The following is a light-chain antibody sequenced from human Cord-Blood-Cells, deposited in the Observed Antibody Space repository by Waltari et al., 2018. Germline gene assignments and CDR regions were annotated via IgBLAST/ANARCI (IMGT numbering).Light chain of an antibody. CDR3: CSYAGSYTWV. J-gene: IGLJ3*02. CDR1: SSDVGGYNY. Sequence: QSALTQPRPVSGSPGQSVTLSCTGPSSDVGGYNYVSWYQQHPGKAPKLMIYDVSKRPSGVPDRFSGSKSGNTASLTISGLQAEDEADYYYCSYAGSYTWVFGGGTKLTVL. V-gene: IGLV2-11*01. CDR2: DVS.